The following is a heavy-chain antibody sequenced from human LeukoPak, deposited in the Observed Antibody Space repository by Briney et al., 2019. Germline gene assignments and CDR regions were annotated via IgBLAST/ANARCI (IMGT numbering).Heavy chain of an antibody. CDR3: ARSKRRGDLLDY. D-gene: IGHD2-21*02. CDR2: ISAYNGNT. Sequence: ASVKVSCKASGYTFTSYGISWVRQAPGQGLEWMGWISAYNGNTNYAQKLQGRVTMTTDTSTSTAYMELTSLRSDDTALYYCARSKRRGDLLDYWGQGILVTVSS. V-gene: IGHV1-18*01. CDR1: GYTFTSYG. J-gene: IGHJ4*02.